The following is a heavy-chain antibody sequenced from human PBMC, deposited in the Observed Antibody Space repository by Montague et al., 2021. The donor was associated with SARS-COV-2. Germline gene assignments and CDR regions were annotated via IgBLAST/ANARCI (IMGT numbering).Heavy chain of an antibody. CDR3: ARGGRTNVRYEGWFDS. D-gene: IGHD2-2*01. Sequence: SLRLSCAASGFTFTNYAMAWVRQAPGRGLEWVSTIRGYGDATYYADSAKGRFTISRDNSGDTVYLQIDYVRGEDTAVYFCARGGRTNVRYEGWFDSWGQGTLVTVSS. V-gene: IGHV3-23*01. CDR1: GFTFTNYA. CDR2: IRGYGDAT. J-gene: IGHJ5*01.